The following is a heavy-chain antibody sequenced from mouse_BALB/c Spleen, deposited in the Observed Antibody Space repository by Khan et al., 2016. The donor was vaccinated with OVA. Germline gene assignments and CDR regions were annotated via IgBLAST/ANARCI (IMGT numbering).Heavy chain of an antibody. CDR1: GFTFSFYT. V-gene: IGHV5-12-2*01. CDR3: SRVIRQGYYYAMDF. Sequence: EVELVESGGGVVQPGGSLKLSCAASGFTFSFYTMSWIRQTPEKRLEWVAFISDGGGNTYYPDTVKGRFTIARDNAKNTLYLQMSSLKSEDTAMYYCSRVIRQGYYYAMDFWGQVTSVTVSS. CDR2: ISDGGGNT. J-gene: IGHJ4*01. D-gene: IGHD2-12*01.